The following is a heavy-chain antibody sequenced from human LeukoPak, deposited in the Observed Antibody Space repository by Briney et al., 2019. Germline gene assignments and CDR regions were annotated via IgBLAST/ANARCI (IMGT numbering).Heavy chain of an antibody. CDR2: INHSGST. CDR1: GGSFSGYY. V-gene: IGHV4-34*01. Sequence: SETLSLTCAVYGGSFSGYYWSWIRQPPGKGLEWIGEINHSGSTNYNPSLKSRVTISVDTSKNQFSLKLSSVTAADTAVYYCARHGRIYYDILTGHYKGEFDYWGQGTLVTVSS. J-gene: IGHJ4*02. D-gene: IGHD3-9*01. CDR3: ARHGRIYYDILTGHYKGEFDY.